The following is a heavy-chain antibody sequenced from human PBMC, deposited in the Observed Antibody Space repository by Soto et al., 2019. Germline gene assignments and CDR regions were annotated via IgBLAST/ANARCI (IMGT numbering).Heavy chain of an antibody. V-gene: IGHV3-23*01. D-gene: IGHD1-1*01. CDR1: GFIFSSYP. CDR2: ISGSGDRA. Sequence: EVQLLESGGDLVQPGGSLRLSCAASGFIFSSYPMIWVRHAPGRGLQWLSTISGSGDRAFYADSVRGRFTISRDSSKNTLELQMNGRGAEERAIYWCGRESWKNDWEKWGQGTLVTVSS. J-gene: IGHJ4*02. CDR3: GRESWKNDWEK.